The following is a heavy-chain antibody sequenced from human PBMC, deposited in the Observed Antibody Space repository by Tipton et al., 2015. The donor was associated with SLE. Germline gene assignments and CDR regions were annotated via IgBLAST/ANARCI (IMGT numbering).Heavy chain of an antibody. CDR1: GFSFSSYQ. CDR3: AKVRVTSWGNDAFDI. J-gene: IGHJ3*02. V-gene: IGHV3-48*03. CDR2: ISSSGSTI. D-gene: IGHD2-21*02. Sequence: SLRLSCAASGFSFSSYQMNWVRQAPGKGLEWVSYISSSGSTIYYADSVKGRFTISRDNAQNSLYLQMNSLRAEDTAVYYCAKVRVTSWGNDAFDIWGQGTMVTVSS.